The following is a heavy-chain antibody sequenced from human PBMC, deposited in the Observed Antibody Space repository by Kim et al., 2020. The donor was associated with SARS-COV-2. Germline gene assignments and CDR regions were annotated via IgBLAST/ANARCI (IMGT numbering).Heavy chain of an antibody. CDR3: ARDLTCSGSV. V-gene: IGHV3-74*01. CDR2: TNT. D-gene: IGHD3-10*02. Sequence: TNTNFAYSVKRRFTISRDNAKNTLYLQMNSLRAEDTAVYYCARDLTCSGSVGGQGTLVTVSS. J-gene: IGHJ4*02.